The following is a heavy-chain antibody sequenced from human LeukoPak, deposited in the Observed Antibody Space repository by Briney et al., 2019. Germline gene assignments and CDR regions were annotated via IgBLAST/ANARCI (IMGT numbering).Heavy chain of an antibody. J-gene: IGHJ5*02. V-gene: IGHV4-34*01. CDR3: ARSNGQFDP. Sequence: SETLSLTCAVYGGSFSGYYWSWIRQPPGKGLEWIGEINHSGSTNYNPSLKSRVTISVDTSKNQFSLKLSSVTAADTAVYYCARSNGQFDPWGQGTLVTVSS. D-gene: IGHD4-11*01. CDR1: GGSFSGYY. CDR2: INHSGST.